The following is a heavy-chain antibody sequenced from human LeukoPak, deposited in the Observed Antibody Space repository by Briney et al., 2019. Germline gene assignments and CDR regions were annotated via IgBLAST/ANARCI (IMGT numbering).Heavy chain of an antibody. CDR3: ARDSPPLITMVRGVMYYYYYMDV. Sequence: MTSETLSLTCTVSGGSISSSSYYWGWIRQPPGKGLEWIGSIYYSGSTYYNPSLKSRVTISLGTSKNHFSLNLTSVTAADTAVYYCARDSPPLITMVRGVMYYYYYMDVWGKGTTVTISS. D-gene: IGHD3-10*01. J-gene: IGHJ6*03. V-gene: IGHV4-39*07. CDR2: IYYSGST. CDR1: GGSISSSSYY.